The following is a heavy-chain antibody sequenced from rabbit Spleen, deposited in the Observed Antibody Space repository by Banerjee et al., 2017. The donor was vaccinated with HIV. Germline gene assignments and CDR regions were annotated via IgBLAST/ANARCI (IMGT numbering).Heavy chain of an antibody. CDR2: IDPVFGTT. CDR1: AFDFSSGG. V-gene: IGHV1S47*01. D-gene: IGHD1-1*01. Sequence: QEQLVESGGGLVKPEGSLKLSCKASAFDFSSGGVSWVRQAPGKGLEWIGYIDPVFGTTYYASWVNGRFTISSHNGQNTLYLQLTSLTAADTARYFCARDLTGVIGWNFKLWGQGTLVTVS. CDR3: ARDLTGVIGWNFKL. J-gene: IGHJ4*01.